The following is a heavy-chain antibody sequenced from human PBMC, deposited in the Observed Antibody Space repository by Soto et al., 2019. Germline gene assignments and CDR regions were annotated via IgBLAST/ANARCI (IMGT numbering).Heavy chain of an antibody. J-gene: IGHJ4*02. CDR3: ARGLRWRDLDY. CDR1: GYTVIDYF. D-gene: IGHD2-21*01. Sequence: ASVKVSFTASGYTVIDYFIHWVRQAPGQGLEWMGCVNPSSGGTNYAQKFQGRVTMTKDTSVSTAYMDLSSLRSDDTAVYYCARGLRWRDLDYWGQGTPVTVSS. CDR2: VNPSSGGT. V-gene: IGHV1-2*02.